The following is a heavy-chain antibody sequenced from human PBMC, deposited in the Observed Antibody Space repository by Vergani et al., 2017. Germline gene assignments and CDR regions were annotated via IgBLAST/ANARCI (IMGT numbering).Heavy chain of an antibody. Sequence: QITLKESGPTLVKPTQTLTLTCTFSGFSLSTSGVGVGWIRQPPGKALKWLALIYWNDDKLYSPSLKSRLTITKDTSKNQVVLTMTNVYPVDTATYYCAHRRYGSSGYYYGDYFDYWGQGTLVTVSS. D-gene: IGHD3-22*01. V-gene: IGHV2-5*01. J-gene: IGHJ4*02. CDR1: GFSLSTSGVG. CDR2: IYWNDDK. CDR3: AHRRYGSSGYYYGDYFDY.